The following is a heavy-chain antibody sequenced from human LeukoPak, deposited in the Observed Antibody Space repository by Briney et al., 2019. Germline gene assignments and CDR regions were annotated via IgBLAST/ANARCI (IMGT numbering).Heavy chain of an antibody. D-gene: IGHD3-22*01. J-gene: IGHJ4*02. CDR2: INHSGST. CDR1: GGSFSGYY. Sequence: SETLSLTCAVYGGSFSGYYWSWIRQPPGKGLEWIGEINHSGSTNYNPSLKSRVTISVDTSKNQLSLKLSSVTAADTAVYYCARGPVYYYDSSGYYYQHLLDYWGQGTLVTVSS. V-gene: IGHV4-34*01. CDR3: ARGPVYYYDSSGYYYQHLLDY.